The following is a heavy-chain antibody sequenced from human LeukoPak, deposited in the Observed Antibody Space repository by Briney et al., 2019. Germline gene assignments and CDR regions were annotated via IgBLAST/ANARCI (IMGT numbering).Heavy chain of an antibody. D-gene: IGHD2-15*01. CDR3: ASLRYCSGGSCQHFDY. V-gene: IGHV4-38-2*01. J-gene: IGHJ4*02. Sequence: PSETLSLTCAVSGYSISSGYYWGWIRRPPGKGLEWIGGIYHSGSTYYNPSLKSRVTISVDTSKNQFSLKLSSVTAADTAVYYCASLRYCSGGSCQHFDYWGQGTLVTVSS. CDR1: GYSISSGYY. CDR2: IYHSGST.